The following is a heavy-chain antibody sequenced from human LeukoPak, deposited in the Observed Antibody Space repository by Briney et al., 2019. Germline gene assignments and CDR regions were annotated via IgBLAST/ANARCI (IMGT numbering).Heavy chain of an antibody. CDR2: ITADNGHS. CDR1: GYPFTSYG. V-gene: IGHV1-18*01. D-gene: IGHD2-2*01. Sequence: ASVKVSCKASGYPFTSYGITWVRQAPGQGLEWMGLITADNGHSNYAQKLQGRVTMTTDTSTSTVYMELRGLRSDDTAVYYCARGYCSSTVCYSLDYWGQGTLVTVSS. CDR3: ARGYCSSTVCYSLDY. J-gene: IGHJ4*02.